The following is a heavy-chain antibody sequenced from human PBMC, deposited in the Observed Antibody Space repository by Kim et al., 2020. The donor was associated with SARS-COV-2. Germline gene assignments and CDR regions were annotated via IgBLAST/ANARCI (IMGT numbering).Heavy chain of an antibody. Sequence: GGSLRLSCAASGFTFSSYGMHWVRQAPGKGLEWVAVISYDGSNKYYADSVKGRFTISRDNSKNTLYLQMNSLRAEDTAVYYCAKDFEGQAGYWGQGTLVT. J-gene: IGHJ4*02. CDR2: ISYDGSNK. V-gene: IGHV3-30*18. CDR3: AKDFEGQAGY. D-gene: IGHD3-9*01. CDR1: GFTFSSYG.